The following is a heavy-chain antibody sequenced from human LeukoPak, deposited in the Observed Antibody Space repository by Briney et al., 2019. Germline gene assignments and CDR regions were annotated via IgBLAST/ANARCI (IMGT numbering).Heavy chain of an antibody. CDR2: ISSSSIYM. CDR3: ARALTVTTFTQYY. D-gene: IGHD4-17*01. Sequence: GGSLRLSCAASGFTFSSYSMNWVRQAPGKELEWVSSISSSSIYMYYADSVKGRFTISRDNAKNSLYLQMNSLRAEDTAVYYCARALTVTTFTQYYWGQRTLVTVSS. V-gene: IGHV3-21*01. J-gene: IGHJ4*02. CDR1: GFTFSSYS.